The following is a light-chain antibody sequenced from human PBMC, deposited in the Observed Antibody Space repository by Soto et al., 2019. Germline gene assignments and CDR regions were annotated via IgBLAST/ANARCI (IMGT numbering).Light chain of an antibody. Sequence: IQMTQSPSSLSASVLDIFTITFRASQSISSYLNWYQQKPGKAPKLLIYAASSLQSGVPSRFSGSGSGTDFTLTISSLQPEDFATYYCQQSYSTPATFGQGTKVDI. CDR2: AAS. CDR1: QSISSY. J-gene: IGKJ1*01. CDR3: QQSYSTPAT. V-gene: IGKV1-39*01.